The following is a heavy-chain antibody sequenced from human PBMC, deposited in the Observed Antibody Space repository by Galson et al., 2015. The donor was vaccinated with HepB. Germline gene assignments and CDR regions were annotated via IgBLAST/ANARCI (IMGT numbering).Heavy chain of an antibody. V-gene: IGHV3-30-3*01. CDR1: GFSFNTYT. Sequence: SLRLSCAASGFSFNTYTMHWVRQAPGKGLEWLALISSDGNNEYYAGSVRGRFTISRDNSKSTLYLQMTSLRTDDTAVYYCASARYSDNWYYLDYWGQGTLVTVSS. CDR2: ISSDGNNE. J-gene: IGHJ4*02. CDR3: ASARYSDNWYYLDY. D-gene: IGHD6-13*01.